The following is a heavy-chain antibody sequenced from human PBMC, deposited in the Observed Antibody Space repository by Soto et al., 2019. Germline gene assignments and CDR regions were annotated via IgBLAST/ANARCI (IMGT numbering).Heavy chain of an antibody. Sequence: GGSLRLSCAASGFTFSDYYMSWIRQAPGKGLEWVSYISSSGSTIYYADSVKGRFNISRDNAKNSLYLQMNSLRAEDTAVYYWARTLRGGDSSGYLYYFDYWGQGTLVTVSS. V-gene: IGHV3-11*01. J-gene: IGHJ4*02. CDR2: ISSSGSTI. CDR1: GFTFSDYY. D-gene: IGHD3-22*01. CDR3: ARTLRGGDSSGYLYYFDY.